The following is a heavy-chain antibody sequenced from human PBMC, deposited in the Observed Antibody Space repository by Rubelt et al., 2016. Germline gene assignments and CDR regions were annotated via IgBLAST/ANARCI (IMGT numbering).Heavy chain of an antibody. CDR2: IYYSGNI. J-gene: IGHJ4*02. D-gene: IGHD7-27*01. Sequence: QLQLQESGPGLVKPSETLSLTCTVSGGSISSSSCYWGWIRQPPGKGLEWIGNIYYSGNIYYNPSLTSRDTISIDTHKNQFALKWRSVTAADTAVYYCARVVLTGVNRARGYFDYWGQGILVTVSS. V-gene: IGHV4-39*07. CDR1: GGSISSSSCY. CDR3: ARVVLTGVNRARGYFDY.